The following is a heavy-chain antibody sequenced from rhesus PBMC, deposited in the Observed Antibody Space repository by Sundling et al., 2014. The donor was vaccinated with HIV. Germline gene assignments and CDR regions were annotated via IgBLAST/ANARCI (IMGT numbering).Heavy chain of an antibody. D-gene: IGHD3-34*01. CDR3: ARELFWGDYQCY. Sequence: QVQLQESGPGVLKPSETLSLTCAVSGGSISDSYRWSWIRQPPGKGLEWIGYIYGSSTSTNYNPSLKSRVTISKDTSRNQFSLNLSSVTAADTAVYYCARELFWGDYQCYWGQGVLVTVSS. V-gene: IGHV4S10*01. CDR2: IYGSSTST. CDR1: GGSISDSYR. J-gene: IGHJ4*01.